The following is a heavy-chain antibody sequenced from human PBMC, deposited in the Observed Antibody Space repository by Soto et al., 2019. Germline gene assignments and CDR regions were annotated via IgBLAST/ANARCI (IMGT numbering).Heavy chain of an antibody. Sequence: EVQLVESGGGLVKPGGSLRLSCAASGFSFSSYSMNWVRQAPGKGLEWVSSISSSASHINYADSVKGRFTISRDNAKKSLYLKMNSLGAEDTAVYYCARGYTGYCSGGTCYWFDPWGQGTLVTVSS. CDR2: ISSSASHI. CDR3: ARGYTGYCSGGTCYWFDP. V-gene: IGHV3-21*01. J-gene: IGHJ5*02. CDR1: GFSFSSYS. D-gene: IGHD2-15*01.